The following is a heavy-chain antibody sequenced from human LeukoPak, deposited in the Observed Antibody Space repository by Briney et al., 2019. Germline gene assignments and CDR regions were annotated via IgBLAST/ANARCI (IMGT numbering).Heavy chain of an antibody. Sequence: GGSLRLSCAASGFTFSSYAMSWVRQAPGKGLEWVSAISGSGGSTYYADSVKGRFTISRDNSKNTLYLQMNSLRAEDTAVYYCANGCGPSRDAFDIWGQGTMVTVSS. V-gene: IGHV3-23*01. J-gene: IGHJ3*02. CDR2: ISGSGGST. CDR1: GFTFSSYA. CDR3: ANGCGPSRDAFDI. D-gene: IGHD2-21*01.